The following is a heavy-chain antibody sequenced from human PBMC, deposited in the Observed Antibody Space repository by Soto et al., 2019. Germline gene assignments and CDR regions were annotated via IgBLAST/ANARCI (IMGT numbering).Heavy chain of an antibody. V-gene: IGHV3-23*01. CDR2: ISSSGDSA. CDR1: GFTFGSYA. D-gene: IGHD2-21*02. CDR3: AKDPGCGGDCYSVVYFDY. Sequence: LRLSCAASGFTFGSYAMIWVRQAPGKGLVWVSTISSSGDSAYYADSVKGRFTISRDNSKNTLYLQMNSLRAEDTAVYYCAKDPGCGGDCYSVVYFDYWGQGTLVTVSS. J-gene: IGHJ4*02.